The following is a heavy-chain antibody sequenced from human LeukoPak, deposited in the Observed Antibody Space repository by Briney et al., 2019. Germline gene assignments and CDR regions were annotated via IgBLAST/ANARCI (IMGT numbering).Heavy chain of an antibody. CDR2: IIPIFGTA. CDR3: ARDPSIAARRYYYYGMDV. J-gene: IGHJ6*02. V-gene: IGHV1-69*13. D-gene: IGHD6-6*01. CDR1: GGTFSSYA. Sequence: GASVKVSCKASGGTFSSYAISWVRQAPGQGLEWMGGIIPIFGTATYAQKFQGRVTITADESTSTAYMELSSLRSEDTAVYYCARDPSIAARRYYYYGMDVWGQGTTVTVSS.